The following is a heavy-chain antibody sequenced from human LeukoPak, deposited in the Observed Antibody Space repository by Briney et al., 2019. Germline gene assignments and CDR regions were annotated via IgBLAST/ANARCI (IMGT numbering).Heavy chain of an antibody. CDR3: ARFRGPRGPKGYYYMDV. J-gene: IGHJ6*03. Sequence: SETLSLTCTVSGGSISFSSYYWGWIRQPPGKGLEWIGTIYYSGSTYYNPSLKSRVTISVDTSKNQFSLTLSSVSAADTAVYYCARFRGPRGPKGYYYMDVWGKGTTVTISS. D-gene: IGHD3/OR15-3a*01. V-gene: IGHV4-39*07. CDR2: IYYSGST. CDR1: GGSISFSSYY.